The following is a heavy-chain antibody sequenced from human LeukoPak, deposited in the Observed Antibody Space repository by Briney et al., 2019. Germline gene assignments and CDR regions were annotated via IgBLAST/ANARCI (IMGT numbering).Heavy chain of an antibody. J-gene: IGHJ4*02. CDR2: ISYDGSNK. CDR3: AKAPGYYSSTSCSFDY. Sequence: PGGSLRLSCAASGFTFSDYGMHWVRQAPGKGLEWVAVISYDGSNKYYADSVKGRFTISRDNSKNTLYLQMNSLRAEDTAVYYCAKAPGYYSSTSCSFDYWGQGTLVTVSS. V-gene: IGHV3-30*18. CDR1: GFTFSDYG. D-gene: IGHD2-2*03.